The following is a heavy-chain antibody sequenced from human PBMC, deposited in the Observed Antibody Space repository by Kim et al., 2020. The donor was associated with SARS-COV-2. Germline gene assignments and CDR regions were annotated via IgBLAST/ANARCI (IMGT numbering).Heavy chain of an antibody. J-gene: IGHJ4*02. D-gene: IGHD3-16*02. CDR2: FYSNGAT. V-gene: IGHV4-39*01. CDR3: AASLDHGTFPYYYFDV. Sequence: SETLSLTCSVSGNSITLSSFYWGWIRQAPGTGLEWIAAFYSNGATYFNPSLKSRVTVSTDPSKNQFSLRLASVVAEDSAVYYCAASLDHGTFPYYYFDVWDQGTLVTVSS. CDR1: GNSITLSSFY.